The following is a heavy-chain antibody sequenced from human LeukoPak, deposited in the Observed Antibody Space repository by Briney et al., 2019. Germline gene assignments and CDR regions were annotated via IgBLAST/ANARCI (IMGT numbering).Heavy chain of an antibody. CDR1: GGSFSGYY. CDR3: ARGRAGTTSGSHRYYFDY. D-gene: IGHD1-7*01. CDR2: INHSGST. J-gene: IGHJ4*02. V-gene: IGHV4-34*01. Sequence: SETLSLTCAVYGGSFSGYYWSWIRQPPGKGLEWIGEINHSGSTNYNPSLKSRVTISVDTSKNQFSLKLSSVTAADTAVYYCARGRAGTTSGSHRYYFDYWGQGTLVTVSS.